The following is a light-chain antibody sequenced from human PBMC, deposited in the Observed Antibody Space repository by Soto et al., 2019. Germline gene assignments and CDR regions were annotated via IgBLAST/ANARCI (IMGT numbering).Light chain of an antibody. CDR3: QSYDRSLSGNV. CDR2: DNN. V-gene: IGLV1-40*01. Sequence: SVLTQPPSVSGAPGQRGTISCTGSSSNIGAGYDVHWYQQLPGTAPKLLIYDNNNRPSGVPDRFSGSKSGTSASLAITGLQAEDEADYYCQSYDRSLSGNVFGTGTRSPS. J-gene: IGLJ1*01. CDR1: SSNIGAGYD.